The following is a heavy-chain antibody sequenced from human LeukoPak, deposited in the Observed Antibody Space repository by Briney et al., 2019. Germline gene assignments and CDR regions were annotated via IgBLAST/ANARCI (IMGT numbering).Heavy chain of an antibody. CDR1: GYTFTSYD. CDR2: MSPNSGDT. J-gene: IGHJ4*02. D-gene: IGHD7-27*01. CDR3: ARGPPNWGYDY. V-gene: IGHV1-8*01. Sequence: ASVKVSCKASGYTFTSYDFDWVRQATGQRPEWMGWMSPNSGDTGYAQKFQDRVTMTRNTSISTAYMELSSLRSDDTAVYYCARGPPNWGYDYWGPGTLATVSS.